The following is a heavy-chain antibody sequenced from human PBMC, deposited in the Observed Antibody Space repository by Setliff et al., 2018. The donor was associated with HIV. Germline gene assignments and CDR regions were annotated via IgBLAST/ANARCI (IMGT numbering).Heavy chain of an antibody. CDR3: ARVSDTGVDPQTHRDY. CDR2: INTNTGNP. J-gene: IGHJ4*02. Sequence: ASVQVSCKTSGYTFTNYALNWVRQAPGQGLEWMGWINTNTGNPTYAQGFTGRFVFSLDTSVSTAYLQISSLKAEDSAIYYCARVSDTGVDPQTHRDYWGQGTPVTVS. CDR1: GYTFTNYA. V-gene: IGHV7-4-1*02. D-gene: IGHD2-21*01.